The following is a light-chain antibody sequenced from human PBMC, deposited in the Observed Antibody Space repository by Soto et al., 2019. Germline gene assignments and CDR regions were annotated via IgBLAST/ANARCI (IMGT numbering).Light chain of an antibody. CDR3: QQYNVYSWT. Sequence: DIQMTQSPSFVSASVGDRVTIACRASQGISTWVVWYQQKPGAAPKLLIHSSSNLQSGVPSRFSGSGSGTEFTLTISSLQPDDFATYYCQQYNVYSWTFGQGTKVDIK. V-gene: IGKV1D-16*01. J-gene: IGKJ1*01. CDR2: SSS. CDR1: QGISTW.